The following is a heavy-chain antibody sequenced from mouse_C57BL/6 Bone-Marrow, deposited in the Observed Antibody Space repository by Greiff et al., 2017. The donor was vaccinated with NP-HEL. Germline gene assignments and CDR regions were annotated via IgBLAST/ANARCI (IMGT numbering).Heavy chain of an antibody. D-gene: IGHD2-1*01. CDR2: IYPGSGNT. J-gene: IGHJ1*03. CDR3: ARGGYGNYVGYFDV. Sequence: QVQLKQSGPELVKPGASVKISCKASGYSFTSYYIHWVKQRPGQGLEWIGWIYPGSGNTKYNEKFKGKATLTADTSSSTAYMQTSSLTSEDLAVYYGARGGYGNYVGYFDVWGTGTTVTVSS. V-gene: IGHV1-66*01. CDR1: GYSFTSYY.